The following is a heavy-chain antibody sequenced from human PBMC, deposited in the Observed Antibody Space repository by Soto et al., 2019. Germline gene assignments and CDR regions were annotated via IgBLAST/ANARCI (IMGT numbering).Heavy chain of an antibody. CDR3: ARIIRTLAWDGVDV. CDR2: IYTSGST. CDR1: AGSISSYY. D-gene: IGHD3-10*01. V-gene: IGHV4-59*01. J-gene: IGHJ6*02. Sequence: QVQLQESGPGLVKASETLSLTCTVSAGSISSYYWGWIRQSPGKGLEWIGYIYTSGSTNYNPSLKSRLTMSVDTSKNQFSRRLSSVTAADTAVYYCARIIRTLAWDGVDVWGQGPRVTV.